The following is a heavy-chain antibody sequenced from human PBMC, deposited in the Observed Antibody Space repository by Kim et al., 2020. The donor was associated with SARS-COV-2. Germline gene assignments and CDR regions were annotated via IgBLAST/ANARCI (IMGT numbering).Heavy chain of an antibody. CDR1: GGSISSYY. Sequence: SETLSLTCTVSGGSISSYYWSWIRQPPGKGLEWIGYIYYSGSTNYNPSLKSRVTISVDTSKNQFSLKLSSVTAADTAVYYCARATKYWSSSSSCSHDYYYYYCMDVWGKGTTVTVSS. V-gene: IGHV4-59*01. CDR3: ARATKYWSSSSSCSHDYYYYYCMDV. CDR2: IYYSGST. D-gene: IGHD2-2*01. J-gene: IGHJ6*03.